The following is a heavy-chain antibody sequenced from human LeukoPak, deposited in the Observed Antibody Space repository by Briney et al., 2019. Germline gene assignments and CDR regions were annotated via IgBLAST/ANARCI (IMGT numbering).Heavy chain of an antibody. V-gene: IGHV4-39*07. D-gene: IGHD5-18*01. CDR1: GGPISSSTNY. J-gene: IGHJ6*02. CDR2: IYFSGRA. CDR3: ARGYSYGYGMDV. Sequence: PSETLSLTCSISGGPISSSTNYWGWIRQPPGKGPEWIGSIYFSGRAYYNPSLKSRVTISVDTSKNQFSLKLSSVTAADTAVYYCARGYSYGYGMDVWGQGTTVTVSS.